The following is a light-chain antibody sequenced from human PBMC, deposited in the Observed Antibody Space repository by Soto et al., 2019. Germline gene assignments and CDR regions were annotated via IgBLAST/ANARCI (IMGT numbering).Light chain of an antibody. J-gene: IGKJ4*01. V-gene: IGKV1-6*01. Sequence: AIQMTQSPSSLSASVGDRVTITCRASQGIRNDLGWYQQKPGKAPKLLIYGASTLHSGVPSRFSGSGSGTEFTLTISSLQPDDFAPYYCLHDDTYPLTFGGGTKVEIK. CDR1: QGIRND. CDR3: LHDDTYPLT. CDR2: GAS.